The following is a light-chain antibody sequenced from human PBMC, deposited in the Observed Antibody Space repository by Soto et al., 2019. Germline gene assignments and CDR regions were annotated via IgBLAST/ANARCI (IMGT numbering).Light chain of an antibody. CDR1: QSVSGSY. CDR3: QQYASSPRT. V-gene: IGKV3-20*01. J-gene: IGKJ1*01. CDR2: DAS. Sequence: EIMLTQAPGPLSLSPGDRATLSCRASQSVSGSYLAWYQQKPGQAPRLLIYDASSRATGIPDRFSGSGSGTDFTLTISRLEPEDFAVYYCQQYASSPRTFGQGTKVEIK.